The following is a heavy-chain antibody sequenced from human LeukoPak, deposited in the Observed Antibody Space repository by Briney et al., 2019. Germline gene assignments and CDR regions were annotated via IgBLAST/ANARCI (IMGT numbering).Heavy chain of an antibody. CDR3: ARYTVVVPAAKPSYYYGMDV. V-gene: IGHV4-34*01. CDR2: INHSGST. Sequence: PSETLSLTCAVYGGSFSGYYWSWIRQPPGKGLEWIGEINHSGSTNYNPSLKSRVTISVDTSKNQFSLKLSSVTAADTAVYYCARYTVVVPAAKPSYYYGMDVWGKGTTVTVSS. J-gene: IGHJ6*04. D-gene: IGHD2-2*01. CDR1: GGSFSGYY.